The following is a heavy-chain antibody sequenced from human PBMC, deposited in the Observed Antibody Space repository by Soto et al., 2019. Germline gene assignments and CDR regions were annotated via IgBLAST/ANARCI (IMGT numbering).Heavy chain of an antibody. Sequence: SVKVSCKASGGTFSIYSISWVRQAPGQGLEWMGGIIPIFGTANYAQKFQGRVTITADESTSTAYMELSSLRSEDTAVYYCARSHDYGDYFDYWGQGTQVTVSS. CDR3: ARSHDYGDYFDY. D-gene: IGHD4-17*01. CDR1: GGTFSIYS. CDR2: IIPIFGTA. V-gene: IGHV1-69*13. J-gene: IGHJ4*02.